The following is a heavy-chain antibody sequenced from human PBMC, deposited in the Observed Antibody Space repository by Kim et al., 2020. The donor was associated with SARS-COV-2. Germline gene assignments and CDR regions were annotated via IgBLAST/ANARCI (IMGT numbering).Heavy chain of an antibody. D-gene: IGHD3-10*01. J-gene: IGHJ4*02. CDR3: AKGAYGSGSYPLFDY. Sequence: DSVKGRFTISRDNSKNTLYLQMNSLRVEDTAVYYCAKGAYGSGSYPLFDYWGQGTLVIVSS. V-gene: IGHV3-23*01.